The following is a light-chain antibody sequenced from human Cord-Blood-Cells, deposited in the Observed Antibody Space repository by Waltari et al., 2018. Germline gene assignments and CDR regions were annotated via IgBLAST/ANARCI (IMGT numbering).Light chain of an antibody. V-gene: IGLV2-14*01. CDR2: DVS. CDR1: SSDVGGYNY. CDR3: SSYTSSSHVV. J-gene: IGLJ2*01. Sequence: QSALTQPASVSGSPGQSIPISCTGTSSDVGGYNYVSWYQQHPGKAPKLMIYDVSNWPSGVSNRFSGSKSGNTASLTISGLQAEDEADYYCSSYTSSSHVVFGGGTKLTVL.